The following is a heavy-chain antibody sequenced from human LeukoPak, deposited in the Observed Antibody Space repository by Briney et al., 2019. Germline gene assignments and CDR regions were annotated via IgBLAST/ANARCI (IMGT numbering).Heavy chain of an antibody. J-gene: IGHJ5*02. CDR3: ARVVGTVGFDP. CDR1: GGSFSGYY. D-gene: IGHD4-23*01. Sequence: SETLSLTCAVYGGSFSGYYWSWIRQPPGKGLEWIGEINHSGSTNYNPSLKSRVTISVDTSKNQFSLKLSSVTAADTAVYYCARVVGTVGFDPWGQGTLVTVSS. V-gene: IGHV4-34*01. CDR2: INHSGST.